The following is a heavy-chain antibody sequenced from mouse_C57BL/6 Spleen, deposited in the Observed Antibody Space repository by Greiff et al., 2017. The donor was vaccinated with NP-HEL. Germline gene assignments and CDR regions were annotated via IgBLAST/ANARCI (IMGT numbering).Heavy chain of an antibody. CDR3: ARCSSYRYFDV. J-gene: IGHJ1*03. D-gene: IGHD1-1*01. V-gene: IGHV1-80*01. Sequence: QVQLQQSGAELVKPGASVKISCKASGYAFSSYWMNWVKQRPGKGLEWIGQIYPGDGDTNYNGKFKGKATLTADNSSSTAYMQLSSLTSEDSAVYFCARCSSYRYFDVWGTGTTVTVSS. CDR2: IYPGDGDT. CDR1: GYAFSSYW.